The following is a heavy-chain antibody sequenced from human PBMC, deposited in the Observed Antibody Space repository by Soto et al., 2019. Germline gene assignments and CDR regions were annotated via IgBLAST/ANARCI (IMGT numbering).Heavy chain of an antibody. Sequence: PSETVSLTCTVSGAAINSYYWTWIRQAPGMGLEWIGYIYYTGSTNYNPSLESRVTVSVDRSRNQFSLELRSVTAADTAVYYCARVDGYFFFFDNWGQGTQVTVSS. D-gene: IGHD3-22*01. J-gene: IGHJ4*02. V-gene: IGHV4-59*01. CDR2: IYYTGST. CDR1: GAAINSYY. CDR3: ARVDGYFFFFDN.